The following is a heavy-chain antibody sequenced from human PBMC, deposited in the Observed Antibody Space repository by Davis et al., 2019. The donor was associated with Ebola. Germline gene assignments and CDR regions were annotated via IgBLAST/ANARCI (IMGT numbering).Heavy chain of an antibody. V-gene: IGHV7-4-1*02. J-gene: IGHJ4*02. CDR3: ARGNSIGDY. CDR2: INTNTGNP. D-gene: IGHD2/OR15-2a*01. CDR1: RYTFTRHA. Sequence: ASVPVSRMASRYTFTRHAMNWLRQAPAPGLEWMGWINTNTGNPTYAQGFTGRFVFSLDTSVSTAYLQISSLKAEDTAVYYCARGNSIGDYWGQGTLVTVSS.